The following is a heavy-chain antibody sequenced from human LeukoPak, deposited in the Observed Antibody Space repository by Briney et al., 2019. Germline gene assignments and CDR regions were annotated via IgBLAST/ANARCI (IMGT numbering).Heavy chain of an antibody. V-gene: IGHV4-4*07. CDR1: GGSFTSYY. Sequence: PSETLSLTCSVSGGSFTSYYWSWIRQPAGKRLEWIGRIHTSGSTDYNPSLKTRVTMSVDTSKNQFSLKLTSVTAADTAVYYCARELYGSGLGPLWYWGQGTLVTVSS. D-gene: IGHD6-19*01. CDR2: IHTSGST. CDR3: ARELYGSGLGPLWY. J-gene: IGHJ4*02.